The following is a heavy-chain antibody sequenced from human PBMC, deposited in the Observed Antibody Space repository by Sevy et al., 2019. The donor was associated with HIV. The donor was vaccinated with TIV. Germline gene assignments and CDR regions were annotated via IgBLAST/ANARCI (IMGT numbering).Heavy chain of an antibody. CDR2: ISYDGSNK. Sequence: RGSLRLSCAASGFTFSSYAMHWVRQAPGKGLEWVAVISYDGSNKYYADSVKGRFTISRDNSKNTLYLQMNSLRAEDTAMYYCATGELSGFDYWGQGTLVTVSS. V-gene: IGHV3-30-3*01. CDR1: GFTFSSYA. J-gene: IGHJ4*02. D-gene: IGHD3-16*02. CDR3: ATGELSGFDY.